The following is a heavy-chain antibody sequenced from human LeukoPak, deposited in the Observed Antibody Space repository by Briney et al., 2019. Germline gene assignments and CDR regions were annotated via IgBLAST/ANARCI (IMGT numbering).Heavy chain of an antibody. CDR1: GITSDDYG. D-gene: IGHD6-19*01. V-gene: IGHV3-20*04. CDR3: ARAEGYSGAGY. J-gene: IGHJ4*02. Sequence: GGSLRLSCAASGITSDDYGMNWVRQAPGKGLEWVSGINWNGGSTGYADSVKGRFTISRDNAKNSLYLQMNSLRAEDTAVYYCARAEGYSGAGYWGQGTLVTVSS. CDR2: INWNGGST.